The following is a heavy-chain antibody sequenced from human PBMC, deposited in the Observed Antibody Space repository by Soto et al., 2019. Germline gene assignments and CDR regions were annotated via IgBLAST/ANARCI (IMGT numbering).Heavy chain of an antibody. CDR2: INLDGSEK. CDR3: ARTGRTSWYIYDYHGMGV. V-gene: IGHV3-7*05. D-gene: IGHD6-13*01. J-gene: IGHJ6*02. CDR1: GFTFRTYW. Sequence: EVQLVESGGGLVQPGGSLRLSCAASGFTFRTYWLSWVRQVPGKGLEWVANINLDGSEKNYVDSVKGRVSISRDNARNSLYLQMSSLRAEETALYYCARTGRTSWYIYDYHGMGVWCQGTTVTVSS.